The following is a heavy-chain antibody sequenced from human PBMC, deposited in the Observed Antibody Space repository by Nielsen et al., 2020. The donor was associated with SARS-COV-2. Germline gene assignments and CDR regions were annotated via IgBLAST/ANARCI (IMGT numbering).Heavy chain of an antibody. Sequence: GGSLRLSCAASGFTFSSYAMHWVRQAPGKGLEWVAVISYDGSNKYYADSVKGRFTISRDNSKNTLYLQMNSLRAEDTAVYYCARDPSIPYGSGSYYYYYGMDVWGQGTTVTVSS. CDR1: GFTFSSYA. CDR3: ARDPSIPYGSGSYYYYYGMDV. J-gene: IGHJ6*02. D-gene: IGHD3-10*01. CDR2: ISYDGSNK. V-gene: IGHV3-30-3*01.